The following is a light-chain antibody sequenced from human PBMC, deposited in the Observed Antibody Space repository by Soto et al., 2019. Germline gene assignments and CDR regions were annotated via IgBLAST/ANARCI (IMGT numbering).Light chain of an antibody. V-gene: IGLV1-51*01. Sequence: QSVLTQPPSVSAAPGQKVSISCSGSSSNVGKNFASWYQHVPGKAPKLLIYDNQKRPSGIPDRFSASKSGTLATLDITGLQTGDEADYYCGTWDSSLTIGVIFGGGTKLTVL. CDR2: DNQ. J-gene: IGLJ2*01. CDR3: GTWDSSLTIGVI. CDR1: SSNVGKNF.